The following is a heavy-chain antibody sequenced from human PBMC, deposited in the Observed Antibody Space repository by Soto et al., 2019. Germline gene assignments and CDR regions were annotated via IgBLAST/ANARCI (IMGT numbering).Heavy chain of an antibody. D-gene: IGHD6-6*01. CDR1: GGSISSSNW. V-gene: IGHV4-4*02. J-gene: IGHJ6*02. CDR3: ARDLSIADSGGGKKHYYYYGMDV. CDR2: IYHSGST. Sequence: SETLSLTCAVSGGSISSSNWWSWVRQPPGKGLEWIGEIYHSGSTNYNPSPKSRVTISVDKSKNQFSLKLSSVTAADTAVYYCARDLSIADSGGGKKHYYYYGMDVWGQGTTVTVSS.